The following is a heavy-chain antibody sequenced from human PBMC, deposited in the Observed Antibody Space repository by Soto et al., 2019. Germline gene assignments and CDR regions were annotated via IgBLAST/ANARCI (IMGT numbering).Heavy chain of an antibody. CDR3: ARHHVHYDSSGVGPYAFDI. V-gene: IGHV4-39*01. J-gene: IGHJ3*02. Sequence: SETLSLTCTVSGGSSSSSTYYWGWIRQPPGKGLEWIGSIYYSGSTYYNPSLKSRVTISVDTSKNQFSLKLSSVTAADTAVYYCARHHVHYDSSGVGPYAFDIWGQGTMVTVSS. CDR2: IYYSGST. CDR1: GGSSSSSTYY. D-gene: IGHD3-22*01.